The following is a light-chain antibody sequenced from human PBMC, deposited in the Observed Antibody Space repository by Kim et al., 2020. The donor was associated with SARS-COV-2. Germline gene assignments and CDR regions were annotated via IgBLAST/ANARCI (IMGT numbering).Light chain of an antibody. CDR2: AAS. J-gene: IGKJ4*01. CDR1: QGISSY. CDR3: QQYYSYPHT. V-gene: IGKV1-8*01. Sequence: AIRITQSPSSLSASTGDRVTITCRASQGISSYLAWYQQKPGKAPKLLIYAASTLQSGVPSRFSGSGSGKDFTLTISCLQSEDFATYYCQQYYSYPHTFGGGTKVEI.